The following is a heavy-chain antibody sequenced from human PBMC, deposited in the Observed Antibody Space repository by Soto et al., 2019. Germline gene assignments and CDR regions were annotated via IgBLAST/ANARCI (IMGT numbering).Heavy chain of an antibody. CDR3: AIDLWWHTH. V-gene: IGHV3-23*01. Sequence: EVQLLESGGGLVQPGGSLRLSCSASGFTFGDHAMTWVRQAPGKGLEWLSGISGGGSGAYYADSVKGRFTVSRANANNTLYLQMDTLRVDVTAAFYCAIDLWWHTHWGQGTLVTVSS. J-gene: IGHJ4*02. CDR1: GFTFGDHA. D-gene: IGHD2-15*01. CDR2: ISGGGSGA.